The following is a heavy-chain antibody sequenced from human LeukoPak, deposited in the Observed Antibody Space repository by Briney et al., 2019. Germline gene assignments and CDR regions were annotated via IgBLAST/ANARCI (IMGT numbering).Heavy chain of an antibody. Sequence: PSETQSLTCTVFGGSISSYYWSWIRQPPGKGLEGMGYIYYSGSTNYNPSLKSRVTISVDTSKNQFSLKLSSVTAADTAVYYCARDPGFRTTVTYEAFDIWGQGTMVTVSS. J-gene: IGHJ3*02. V-gene: IGHV4-59*01. CDR3: ARDPGFRTTVTYEAFDI. CDR2: IYYSGST. CDR1: GGSISSYY. D-gene: IGHD4-11*01.